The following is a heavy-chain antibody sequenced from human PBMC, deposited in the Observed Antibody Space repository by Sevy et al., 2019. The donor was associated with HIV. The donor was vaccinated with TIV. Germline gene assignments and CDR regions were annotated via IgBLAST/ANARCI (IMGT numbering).Heavy chain of an antibody. D-gene: IGHD6-19*01. V-gene: IGHV3-23*01. J-gene: IGHJ4*02. CDR2: ISVSGRL. CDR1: GFKFDSYA. CDR3: AKDGYSSGLLYYFDH. Sequence: GGSLRLSCAASGFKFDSYAMAWVRQAPGQGLVWVSAISVSGRLSYADSVKGRFTISRDSSKKMIYLHLNSLRADDTATYYCAKDGYSSGLLYYFDHWGQGTLVTVSS.